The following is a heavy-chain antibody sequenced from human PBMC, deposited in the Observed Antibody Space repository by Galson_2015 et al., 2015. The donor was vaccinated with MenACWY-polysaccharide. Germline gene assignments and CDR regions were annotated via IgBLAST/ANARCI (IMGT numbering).Heavy chain of an antibody. CDR2: ISAYNGNT. V-gene: IGHV1-18*01. D-gene: IGHD3-3*01. J-gene: IGHJ5*02. Sequence: SVKVSCKASGYTFTSYGISWVRQAPGQGLEWMGWISAYNGNTYYAQKLQGRVTMTTDTSTSTAYMELRSLRSDDTAVYYCARVGDQYYDFWSGYNPSPTEFDPWGQGTLVTVSS. CDR3: ARVGDQYYDFWSGYNPSPTEFDP. CDR1: GYTFTSYG.